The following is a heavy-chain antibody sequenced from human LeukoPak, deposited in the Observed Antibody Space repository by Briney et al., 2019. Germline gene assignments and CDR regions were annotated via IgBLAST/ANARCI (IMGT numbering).Heavy chain of an antibody. J-gene: IGHJ4*02. CDR3: ASAPSFSHFDY. V-gene: IGHV3-74*01. CDR2: INSDGSST. D-gene: IGHD3-16*02. Sequence: GGSLRLSCAASGFTFSSYWMHWVRQAPGKGLVWVSRINSDGSSTSYADSVKGRFTISRDNAKNTLYLQMNSLRAGDTAVYYCASAPSFSHFDYWGQGTLVPVSS. CDR1: GFTFSSYW.